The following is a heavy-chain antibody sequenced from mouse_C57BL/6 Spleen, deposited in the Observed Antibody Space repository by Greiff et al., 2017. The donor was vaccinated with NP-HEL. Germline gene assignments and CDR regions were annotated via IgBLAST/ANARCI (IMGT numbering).Heavy chain of an antibody. CDR2: ISSGSSTI. CDR1: GFTFSDYG. CDR3: AKPPYYGSSHWYFDV. V-gene: IGHV5-17*01. Sequence: SGGGLVKPGGSLKLSCAASGFTFSDYGMHWVRQAPEKGLEWVAYISSGSSTIYYADTVKGRFTISRDNAKNTLFLQMTSLRSEDTAMYYCAKPPYYGSSHWYFDVWGTGTTVTVSS. D-gene: IGHD1-1*01. J-gene: IGHJ1*03.